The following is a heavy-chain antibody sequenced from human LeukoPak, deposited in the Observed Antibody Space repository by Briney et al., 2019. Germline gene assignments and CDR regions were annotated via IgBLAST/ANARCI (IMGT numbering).Heavy chain of an antibody. CDR3: AKEPYSGSQLLDY. Sequence: GGSLRLSCAASGFTFSSHAMSWVRQAPGKGLEWVSGVSDSGGSRYYADSVKGRFTISRDNSKNTLYLQMDSLTAEDTAVYYCAKEPYSGSQLLDYWGQGTLVTVSS. CDR1: GFTFSSHA. V-gene: IGHV3-23*01. D-gene: IGHD1-26*01. J-gene: IGHJ4*02. CDR2: VSDSGGSR.